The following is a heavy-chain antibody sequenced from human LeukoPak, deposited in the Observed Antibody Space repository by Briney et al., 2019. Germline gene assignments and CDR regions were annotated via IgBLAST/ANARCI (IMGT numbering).Heavy chain of an antibody. V-gene: IGHV3-23*01. D-gene: IGHD2-2*01. CDR3: AKDSRYCSSTSCSDY. J-gene: IGHJ4*02. CDR1: GFTVSSNY. CDR2: ISGSGGST. Sequence: GGSLRLSCAASGFTVSSNYMSWVRQAPGKGLEWVSAISGSGGSTYYADSVKGRFTISRDNSKNTLYLQMNSLRAEDTAVYYCAKDSRYCSSTSCSDYWGQGTLVTVSS.